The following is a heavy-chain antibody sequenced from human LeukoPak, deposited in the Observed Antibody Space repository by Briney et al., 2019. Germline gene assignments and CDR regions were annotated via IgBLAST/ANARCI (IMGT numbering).Heavy chain of an antibody. CDR3: ARMITVVTPVSWFDP. CDR1: GGSISSYY. D-gene: IGHD3-16*01. Sequence: SETLSLTCTVSGGSISSYYWSWIRQPPGKGLEWIGYIYYSGSTNYNPSLKSRVTISVDTSKNQFSLELSSVTAADTAVYYRARMITVVTPVSWFDPWGQGTLVTVSS. J-gene: IGHJ5*02. V-gene: IGHV4-59*08. CDR2: IYYSGST.